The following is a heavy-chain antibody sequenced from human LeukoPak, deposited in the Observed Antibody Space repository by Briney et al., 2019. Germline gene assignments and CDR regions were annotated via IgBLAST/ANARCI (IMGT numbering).Heavy chain of an antibody. CDR2: INTNTGNP. V-gene: IGHV7-4-1*02. D-gene: IGHD5-24*01. Sequence: ASVKVSCKASGFTFTSYAMNWVRQAPGQGLEWMGWINTNTGNPTYAQGFTGRFVFSLDTSVSTAYLQISSLKAEDTAVYYCARVLRTSGAQMATISGYWGQGTLVTVSS. CDR3: ARVLRTSGAQMATISGY. CDR1: GFTFTSYA. J-gene: IGHJ4*02.